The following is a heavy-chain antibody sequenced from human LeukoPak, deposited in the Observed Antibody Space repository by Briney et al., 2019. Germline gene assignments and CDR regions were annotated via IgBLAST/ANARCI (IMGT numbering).Heavy chain of an antibody. V-gene: IGHV1-2*02. J-gene: IGHJ5*02. CDR3: ARRGWSLGYCSSSSCLDWFDP. Sequence: GASAKVSCKASRYTFTDDYMHWVRQAPGQGLEWMGWINPNSGGTNYAQKFQGRVTMTRDTSISTAYMELSRLRSDDTAVYYCARRGWSLGYCSSSSCLDWFDPWGQGTLVTVSS. D-gene: IGHD2-2*01. CDR1: RYTFTDDY. CDR2: INPNSGGT.